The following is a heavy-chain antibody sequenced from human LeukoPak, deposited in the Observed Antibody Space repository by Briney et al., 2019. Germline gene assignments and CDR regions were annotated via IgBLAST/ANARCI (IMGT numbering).Heavy chain of an antibody. CDR2: INPNSGGT. Sequence: ASVKVSCKASGYTFAGYYMHWVRQAPGQGLEWMGWINPNSGGTNYAQKFQGRVTMTRDTSISTAYMELSRLRSDDTAVYYCAGQSGSSSSYYYMDVWGKGTTVTVSS. CDR1: GYTFAGYY. V-gene: IGHV1-2*02. J-gene: IGHJ6*03. D-gene: IGHD1-26*01. CDR3: AGQSGSSSSYYYMDV.